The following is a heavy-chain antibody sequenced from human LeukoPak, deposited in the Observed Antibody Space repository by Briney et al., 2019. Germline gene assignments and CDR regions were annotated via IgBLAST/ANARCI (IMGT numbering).Heavy chain of an antibody. J-gene: IGHJ4*02. CDR3: ARGTGSGWYRNPPFSLDY. CDR1: GGSVSSHSYY. V-gene: IGHV4-39*01. Sequence: PSETLSLTCTVSGGSVSSHSYYWGWIRQPPGKGLEWIGSMHYIGSSYYNPSLKSRVTISIDTSKNQFSLKLSSVTAADTAVYYCARGTGSGWYRNPPFSLDYWGQGTLVTVSS. D-gene: IGHD6-19*01. CDR2: MHYIGSS.